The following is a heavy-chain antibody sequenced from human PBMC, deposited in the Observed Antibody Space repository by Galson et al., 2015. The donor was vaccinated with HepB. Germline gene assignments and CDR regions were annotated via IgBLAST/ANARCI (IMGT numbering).Heavy chain of an antibody. J-gene: IGHJ4*02. D-gene: IGHD2-2*02. V-gene: IGHV3-64D*06. Sequence: SLRLSCAASGFTFSSYAMHWVRQAPGKGLEYVSAISSNGGSTYYADSVKGRFTISRDNSKNTLYLQMSSLRAEDTAVYYCVKRSRAAIPAFDYWGQGTLVTVSS. CDR3: VKRSRAAIPAFDY. CDR1: GFTFSSYA. CDR2: ISSNGGST.